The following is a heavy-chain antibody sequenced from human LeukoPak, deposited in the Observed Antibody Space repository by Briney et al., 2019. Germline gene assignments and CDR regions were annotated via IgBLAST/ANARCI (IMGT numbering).Heavy chain of an antibody. V-gene: IGHV5-51*01. CDR3: ARPGQLGEYTPYYFDF. Sequence: GESLKISCKGSGYSFTSYWIGWVRQMPGKGLEWMGIIYPGDSNTRYSPSFQGQVTISADKSISTAYLQWSSLKASDTAMYYCARPGQLGEYTPYYFDFWGQGTLVTVSS. D-gene: IGHD3-16*01. CDR2: IYPGDSNT. J-gene: IGHJ4*02. CDR1: GYSFTSYW.